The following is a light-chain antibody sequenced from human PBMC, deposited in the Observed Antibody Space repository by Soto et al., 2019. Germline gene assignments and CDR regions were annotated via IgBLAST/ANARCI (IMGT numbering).Light chain of an antibody. CDR3: QQYGNAPFT. Sequence: EMVLTQSPGTLSFSPGERATLTCRASQSVSSSYLAWFQQKPGQAPRLLIYGASSRATGIPDRFSGSGSGTDFTLNISRLEPEDFAVYYCQQYGNAPFTFGPGTKVDIK. CDR1: QSVSSSY. V-gene: IGKV3-20*01. J-gene: IGKJ3*01. CDR2: GAS.